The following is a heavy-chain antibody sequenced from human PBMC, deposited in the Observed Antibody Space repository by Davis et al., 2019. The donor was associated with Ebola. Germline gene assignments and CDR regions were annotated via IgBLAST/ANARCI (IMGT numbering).Heavy chain of an antibody. CDR3: ARVGIAAAGIDY. CDR1: GFTFSSYS. Sequence: GESLKISCAASGFTFSSYSMNWVRQAPGKGLEWVSSISSSSSYIYYADSVKGRFTISRDNAKDSLYLQMNSLRAEDTAVYYCARVGIAAAGIDYWGQGTLVTVSS. V-gene: IGHV3-21*01. D-gene: IGHD6-13*01. CDR2: ISSSSSYI. J-gene: IGHJ4*02.